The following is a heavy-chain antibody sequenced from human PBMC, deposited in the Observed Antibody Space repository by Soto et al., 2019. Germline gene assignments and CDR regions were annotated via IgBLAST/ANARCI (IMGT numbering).Heavy chain of an antibody. V-gene: IGHV1-46*01. CDR2: VNPSGGHT. CDR1: GDTFTDYY. CDR3: ARGGHVVVVTAALDY. D-gene: IGHD2-21*02. J-gene: IGHJ4*02. Sequence: QVQLVQSGAEVKKPGASVKVSCKASGDTFTDYYIHWVRQAPGQGLEWMGTVNPSGGHTTYAQHYLGRRTMTRDTYTSTIYMELTSLTSEDTAVYYCARGGHVVVVTAALDYWGQGTLVTVSS.